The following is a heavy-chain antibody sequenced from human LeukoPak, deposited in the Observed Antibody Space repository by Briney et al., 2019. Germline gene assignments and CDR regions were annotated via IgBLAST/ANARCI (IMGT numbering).Heavy chain of an antibody. J-gene: IGHJ3*02. CDR2: IYPSDSDT. D-gene: IGHD2-15*01. Sequence: GESLKISCKGSGYSFTSYWIGWVRQMPGKGLEWMGIIYPSDSDTRYSPSFQGQATISADKSISTAYLQWSSLKASDTAMYYCARHCSGGSCYPDDAFDIWGQGTMVTVSS. CDR3: ARHCSGGSCYPDDAFDI. CDR1: GYSFTSYW. V-gene: IGHV5-51*01.